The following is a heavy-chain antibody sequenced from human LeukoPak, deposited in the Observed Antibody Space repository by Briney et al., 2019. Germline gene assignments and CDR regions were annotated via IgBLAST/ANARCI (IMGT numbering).Heavy chain of an antibody. J-gene: IGHJ5*02. V-gene: IGHV1-8*03. Sequence: ASVKVSCKASGYTFTSYDINWVRQATGQGLEWMGWMNPNRGNTGYAQKFQGRVAITRNTSISTAYMELSSLRSEDTAVYYCARGTTLMEWLLHPRFDPWGQGTLVTVSS. CDR2: MNPNRGNT. D-gene: IGHD3-3*01. CDR1: GYTFTSYD. CDR3: ARGTTLMEWLLHPRFDP.